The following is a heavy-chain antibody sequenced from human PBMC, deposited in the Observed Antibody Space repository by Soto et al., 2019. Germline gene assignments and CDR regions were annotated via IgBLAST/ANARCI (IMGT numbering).Heavy chain of an antibody. CDR3: ARGRVAARNWFDP. V-gene: IGHV4-34*01. Sequence: SETLSRTCAVYGGSFSRYYWRRISKPPGKGLEWIGEINHSGSTHYNPSLKSRVTISVDTSKNQFSLKLSSVTAADTAVYYCARGRVAARNWFDPWGQGTLVTVSS. D-gene: IGHD6-19*01. J-gene: IGHJ5*02. CDR2: INHSGST. CDR1: GGSFSRYY.